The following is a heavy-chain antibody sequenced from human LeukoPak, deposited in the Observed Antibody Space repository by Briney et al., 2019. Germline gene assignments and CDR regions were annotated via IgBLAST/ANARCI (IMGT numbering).Heavy chain of an antibody. CDR2: IYYSGST. D-gene: IGHD4-17*01. J-gene: IGHJ4*02. CDR1: GCSISSYY. V-gene: IGHV4-59*01. Sequence: PSETLSLTCTVSGCSISSYYWSWIRQPPGKGLEWIGYIYYSGSTNYNPSLKSRVTISVDTSKNQFSLKLSSVTAADTAVYYCARNRDYGDYGGFDYWGQGTLVTVSS. CDR3: ARNRDYGDYGGFDY.